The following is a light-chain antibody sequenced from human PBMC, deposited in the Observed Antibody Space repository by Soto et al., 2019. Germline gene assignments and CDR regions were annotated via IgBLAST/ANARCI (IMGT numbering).Light chain of an antibody. J-gene: IGKJ1*01. CDR2: GAS. Sequence: EIVLTQSPATLSLSPGERASLSCRASQSVITNLARYQQKPGQAPRLLIYGASSRATGIPDRFSGSGSGTDFTLTISRLEPEDFAVYYCQQSETFGQGTKVDIK. V-gene: IGKV3-20*01. CDR3: QQSET. CDR1: QSVITN.